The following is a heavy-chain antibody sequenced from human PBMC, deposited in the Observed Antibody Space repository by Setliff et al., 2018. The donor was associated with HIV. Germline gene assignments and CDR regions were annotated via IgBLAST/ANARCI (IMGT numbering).Heavy chain of an antibody. D-gene: IGHD1-26*01. CDR2: FDPEDGET. V-gene: IGHV1-24*01. Sequence: ASVKVSCKISGYTLTELSIHWVRQAPGKGLEWMANFDPEDGETFYAQKFQGRLTMTEDTSTDTAYMELSSLRSEDTAIYYCARDEERRGPPGIWGQGTMVTVSS. CDR3: ARDEERRGPPGI. CDR1: GYTLTELS. J-gene: IGHJ3*02.